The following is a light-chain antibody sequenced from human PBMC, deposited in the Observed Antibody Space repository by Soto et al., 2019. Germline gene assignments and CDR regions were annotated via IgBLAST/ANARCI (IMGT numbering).Light chain of an antibody. J-gene: IGLJ2*01. Sequence: QSVLTQPPSASGAPGQSVTISSTGNSSDVGGYKYVSWYQQHPGKTPKLMIYEVTQRPSGVPDRFSGSKSGNTASLTVSGLRAEDEADYYCSSHAGSNSLLFGGGTKVTV. CDR3: SSHAGSNSLL. CDR2: EVT. CDR1: SSDVGGYKY. V-gene: IGLV2-8*01.